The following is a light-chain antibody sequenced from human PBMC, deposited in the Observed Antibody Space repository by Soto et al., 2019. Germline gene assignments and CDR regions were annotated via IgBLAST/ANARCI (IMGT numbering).Light chain of an antibody. CDR1: SSDVGAYTF. J-gene: IGLJ1*01. Sequence: QSALTQPPSVSGSPGQSVTISCTGTSSDVGAYTFVSWYQHHPGKAPKLIIYDVIKRPPGVADRFSGSKSCNTASLTISGLHTADDADYDDSAYECSPSLVRKNYVFGAGTKLTVL. V-gene: IGLV2-11*01. CDR2: DVI. CDR3: SAYECSPSLVRKNYV.